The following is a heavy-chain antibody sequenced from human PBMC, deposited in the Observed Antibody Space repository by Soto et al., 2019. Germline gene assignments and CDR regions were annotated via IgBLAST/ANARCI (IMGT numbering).Heavy chain of an antibody. Sequence: PSETLSLTCSVSGGSVSSSSYYWGWIRQPPGKGLEWIGSMYYSGTTYYNPSLKSRVTISIDTSKNQFSLKLSSVTAADTAVYYCARLSYYFNIVDYWGDVTLFPTSP. D-gene: IGHD3-10*01. V-gene: IGHV4-39*01. J-gene: IGHJ4*01. CDR3: ARLSYYFNIVDY. CDR2: MYYSGTT. CDR1: GGSVSSSSYY.